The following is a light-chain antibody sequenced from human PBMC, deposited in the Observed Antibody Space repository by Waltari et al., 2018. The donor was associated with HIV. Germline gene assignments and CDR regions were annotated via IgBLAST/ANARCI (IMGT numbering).Light chain of an antibody. V-gene: IGKV4-1*01. CDR3: QQYYSTPPYT. CDR1: QSVSSNY. J-gene: IGKJ2*01. CDR2: WAS. Sequence: EIALTQSPGTLSLSPGERATLSCRASQSVSSNYLAWYQQKPGQPPKLLIYWASTRESGVPDRFSGSGSGTDFTLTISSLQAEDVAVYYCQQYYSTPPYTFGQGTKLEIK.